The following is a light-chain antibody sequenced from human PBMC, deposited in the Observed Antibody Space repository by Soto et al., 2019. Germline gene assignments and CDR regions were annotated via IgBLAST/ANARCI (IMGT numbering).Light chain of an antibody. CDR3: HQYGSSPWT. V-gene: IGKV3-20*01. J-gene: IGKJ1*01. CDR2: GAS. CDR1: QSVSTGY. Sequence: EIVLTQSPGTLALSPGATATLSCRASQSVSTGYLAWYQQQPGQAPRLLIYGASTRATGIPDRFSGSVSGADFTLTITSLEAEDFAVYYCHQYGSSPWTFGQGTKVDIK.